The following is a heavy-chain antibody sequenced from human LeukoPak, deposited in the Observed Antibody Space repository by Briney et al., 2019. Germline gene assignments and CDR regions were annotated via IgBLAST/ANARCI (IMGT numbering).Heavy chain of an antibody. Sequence: GGSLRLSCAASGFSFNSDWMDWVRQAPGKGLEWVANIKHDESEKNYLDSVKGWFTVSRDNAQNSLYLQMNGLRVEDTAVYYCTRRLDDWGQGTLVTVS. CDR1: GFSFNSDW. J-gene: IGHJ4*02. CDR2: IKHDESEK. D-gene: IGHD3-16*01. CDR3: TRRLDD. V-gene: IGHV3-7*01.